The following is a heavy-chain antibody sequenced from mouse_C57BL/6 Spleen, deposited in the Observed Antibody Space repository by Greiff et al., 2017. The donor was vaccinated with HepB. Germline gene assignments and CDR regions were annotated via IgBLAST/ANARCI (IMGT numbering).Heavy chain of an antibody. Sequence: EVQLQQSGPELVKPGASVKISCKASGYTFTDYYMNWVKQSHGKSLEWIGDINPNNGGTSYNQKFKGKATLTVDKSSSTAYMELRSLTSEDSAVYYCARSDSSGYVTFDYWGQGTTLTVSS. J-gene: IGHJ2*01. V-gene: IGHV1-26*01. CDR3: ARSDSSGYVTFDY. CDR1: GYTFTDYY. CDR2: INPNNGGT. D-gene: IGHD3-2*02.